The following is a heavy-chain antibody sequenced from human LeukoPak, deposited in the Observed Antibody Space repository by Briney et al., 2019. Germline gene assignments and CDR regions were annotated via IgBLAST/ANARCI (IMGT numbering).Heavy chain of an antibody. V-gene: IGHV4-59*01. CDR3: ARSFSGSYYRGYYFDY. CDR2: IYYSGST. CDR1: GGSISSYY. J-gene: IGHJ4*02. D-gene: IGHD1-26*01. Sequence: SETLSLTCTVSGGSISSYYWSWIRQPPGKGLEWIGYIYYSGSTNYNPSLKSRVTISVDTSKNQFSLKLSSVTAADTAVYYCARSFSGSYYRGYYFDYWGQGTLVTVSS.